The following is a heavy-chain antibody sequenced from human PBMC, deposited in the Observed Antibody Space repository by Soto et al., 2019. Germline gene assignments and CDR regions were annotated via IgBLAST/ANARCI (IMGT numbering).Heavy chain of an antibody. Sequence: EVQLVESGGGLVQPGGSLRLSCAASGFTFSSYWMSWVRQAPGKGLEWVANIKQDGSEKYYVDSVKGRFTISRDNAKNSLYLQMNSLRAEDTAVYYCARGIFGDFSPPGYWGQGTLVTVSS. V-gene: IGHV3-7*03. CDR2: IKQDGSEK. CDR1: GFTFSSYW. CDR3: ARGIFGDFSPPGY. D-gene: IGHD4-17*01. J-gene: IGHJ4*02.